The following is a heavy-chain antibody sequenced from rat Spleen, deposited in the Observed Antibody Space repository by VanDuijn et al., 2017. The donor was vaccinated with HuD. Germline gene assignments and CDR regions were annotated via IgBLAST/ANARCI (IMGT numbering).Heavy chain of an antibody. Sequence: EVQLVESGGGLVQPGRSMKLSCAASGFTFSNYDMAWVRQAPTKGLEWVASISYDGSSTYYRDSVKGRFAISRDNARSTLYLQMDSLRSEDTATYYCTTHWAARVLLYWYFDFWGPGTMVTVSS. CDR3: TTHWAARVLLYWYFDF. J-gene: IGHJ1*01. CDR2: ISYDGSST. D-gene: IGHD1-2*01. V-gene: IGHV5-20*01. CDR1: GFTFSNYD.